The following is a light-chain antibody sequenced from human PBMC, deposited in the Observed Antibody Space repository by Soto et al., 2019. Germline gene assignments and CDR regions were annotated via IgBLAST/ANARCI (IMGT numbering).Light chain of an antibody. V-gene: IGLV1-40*01. CDR3: QSYDSSLSGV. Sequence: LTQPPSVSGAPGQRVTISCTGSSSNIGAGYDVHWYQQLPGTAPKLLIYGNSNRPSGVPDRFSGSKSGTSASLAITGLQAKDEADYYCQSYDSSLSGVFGTGTKVTVL. J-gene: IGLJ1*01. CDR1: SSNIGAGYD. CDR2: GNS.